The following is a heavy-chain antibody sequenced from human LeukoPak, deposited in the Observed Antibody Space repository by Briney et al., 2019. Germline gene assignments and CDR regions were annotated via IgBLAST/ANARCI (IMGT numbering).Heavy chain of an antibody. Sequence: GGSLRLSCAASGFTFSIYWMHWVRQAPGKGLVWVSRINSDGSTNYADSVKGRFTISRDNAKNTLYLQMNSLRAEDTAVYYCAKIGRTGTTYWGQGTLVTVSS. D-gene: IGHD1-1*01. CDR3: AKIGRTGTTY. V-gene: IGHV3-74*01. J-gene: IGHJ4*02. CDR1: GFTFSIYW. CDR2: INSDGST.